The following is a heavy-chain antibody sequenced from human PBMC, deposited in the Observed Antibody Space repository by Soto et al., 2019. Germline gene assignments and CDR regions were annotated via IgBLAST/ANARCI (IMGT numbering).Heavy chain of an antibody. D-gene: IGHD6-19*01. V-gene: IGHV3-30*18. Sequence: QVQLVESGGGVVQPGRSLRLYCAASGFTFSSYGMHWVRQAPGKGLEWVAGISYDGSNKYYADSVKGRFTISRYNSKHTLYMQMNSLRAEDTAVYYCANLAVAGYYYYGMDVWGQGTTVTVSS. CDR3: ANLAVAGYYYYGMDV. CDR2: ISYDGSNK. CDR1: GFTFSSYG. J-gene: IGHJ6*02.